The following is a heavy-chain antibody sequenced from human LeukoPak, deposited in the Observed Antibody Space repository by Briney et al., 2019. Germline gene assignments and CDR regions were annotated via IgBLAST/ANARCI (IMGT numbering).Heavy chain of an antibody. J-gene: IGHJ4*02. V-gene: IGHV3-30*18. CDR2: ISYDGSNK. D-gene: IGHD3-10*01. CDR3: AKVMKLLDY. CDR1: GFTFSSYG. Sequence: GRSLRLSCAASGFTFSSYGMHWVRQAPGEGLERVAVISYDGSNKYYADSVKGRFTISRDNSKNTLYLQMNSLRAEDTAVYYCAKVMKLLDYWGQGTLVTVSS.